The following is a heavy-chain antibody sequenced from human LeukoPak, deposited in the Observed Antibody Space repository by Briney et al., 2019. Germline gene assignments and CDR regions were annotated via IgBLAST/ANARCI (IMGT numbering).Heavy chain of an antibody. CDR3: ARDSSGYQ. D-gene: IGHD3-22*01. Sequence: GGSLRLSCAASGFTFSTYWMSWVRQAPGKGLEWVANIKEDGSEKYYGDSVKGRFTISRDNAKNSLYLQMNSLRAEDTAACYCARDSSGYQWGQGTLVTVSS. CDR1: GFTFSTYW. V-gene: IGHV3-7*01. CDR2: IKEDGSEK. J-gene: IGHJ4*02.